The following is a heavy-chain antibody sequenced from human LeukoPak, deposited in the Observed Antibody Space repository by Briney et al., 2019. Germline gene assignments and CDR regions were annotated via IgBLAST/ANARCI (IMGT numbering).Heavy chain of an antibody. CDR3: ARDSEYDFWSGYYPTENYYYMDV. CDR1: GGTFSSYT. Sequence: SVKVSCKASGGTFSSYTISWVRQAPGQGLEWMGRIIPIPGIANYAQKFQGRVTITADKSTSTAYMELSSLRSEDTAVYYCARDSEYDFWSGYYPTENYYYMDVWGKGTTVTVSS. J-gene: IGHJ6*03. CDR2: IIPIPGIA. D-gene: IGHD3-3*01. V-gene: IGHV1-69*04.